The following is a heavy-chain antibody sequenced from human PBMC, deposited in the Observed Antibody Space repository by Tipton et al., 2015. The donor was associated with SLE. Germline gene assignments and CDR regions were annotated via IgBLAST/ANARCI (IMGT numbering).Heavy chain of an antibody. CDR2: SFYSRST. CDR3: ARDRDGDFGDAFDI. Sequence: TPSLTCTVSGGSISGYYWTWIRQPPGKGLEWIGYSFYSRSTYYNPSLQSRVTISTDTSKNQFSLRLSSVTAADTAVYYCARDRDGDFGDAFDIWGQGSMVTVSS. J-gene: IGHJ3*02. V-gene: IGHV4-59*01. CDR1: GGSISGYY. D-gene: IGHD4-17*01.